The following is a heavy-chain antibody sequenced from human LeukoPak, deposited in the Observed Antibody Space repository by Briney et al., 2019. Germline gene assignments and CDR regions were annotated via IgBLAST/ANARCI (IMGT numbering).Heavy chain of an antibody. Sequence: PSETLSLTCAVSGASISVGSYYWNWIRQPAGKGLESIGRIHSSGKVNYNPSLASRLTMSIDTSKNQFSLRLSHVTAADTAVYYCARVAVAGTWWFDPWGQGTLVTVSS. J-gene: IGHJ5*02. CDR1: GASISVGSYY. CDR2: IHSSGKV. CDR3: ARVAVAGTWWFDP. D-gene: IGHD6-19*01. V-gene: IGHV4-61*02.